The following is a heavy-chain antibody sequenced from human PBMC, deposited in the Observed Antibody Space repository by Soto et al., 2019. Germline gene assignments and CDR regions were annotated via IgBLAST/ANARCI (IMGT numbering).Heavy chain of an antibody. Sequence: PAETLSLPCAVYVGSFSVYSWTWLRQPPGKGLEWIGEINHSGTTDYNPALKSRVTMSVDTSKNQFSLRVTSVTAADTAVYYCARARFDSWSHIYYGLDVWGQGTPVTVSS. J-gene: IGHJ6*01. CDR2: INHSGTT. D-gene: IGHD3-3*01. CDR1: VGSFSVYS. CDR3: ARARFDSWSHIYYGLDV. V-gene: IGHV4-34*01.